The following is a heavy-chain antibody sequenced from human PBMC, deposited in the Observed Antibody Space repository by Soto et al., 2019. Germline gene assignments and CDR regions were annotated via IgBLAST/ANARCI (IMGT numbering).Heavy chain of an antibody. D-gene: IGHD3-22*01. Sequence: PGGSLRLSCAASGFTFSSYGMHWVRQAPGKGLEWVAVIWYDGSNKYYADSVKGRFTISRDNSKNTLYLQMNSLRAEDTAVYYCARAGGYYDSSGYYELGAFDIWGQGTMVTVSS. CDR2: IWYDGSNK. CDR3: ARAGGYYDSSGYYELGAFDI. V-gene: IGHV3-33*01. J-gene: IGHJ3*02. CDR1: GFTFSSYG.